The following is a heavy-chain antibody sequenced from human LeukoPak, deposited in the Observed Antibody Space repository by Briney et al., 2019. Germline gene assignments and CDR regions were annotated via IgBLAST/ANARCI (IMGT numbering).Heavy chain of an antibody. CDR3: AKNTWELLQ. J-gene: IGHJ4*02. Sequence: SETLSLTCTVSGVSISSYYWSWIRQPPGKGLEWIGYIYYSGSTNYNPSLKSRVTISVDTSKNQFSLKLSSVTAADTAVYYGAKNTWELLQWGQGTLVTVSS. CDR1: GVSISSYY. CDR2: IYYSGST. D-gene: IGHD1-26*01. V-gene: IGHV4-59*01.